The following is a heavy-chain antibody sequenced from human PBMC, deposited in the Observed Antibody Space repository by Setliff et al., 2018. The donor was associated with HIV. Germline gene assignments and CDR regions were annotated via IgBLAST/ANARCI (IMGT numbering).Heavy chain of an antibody. CDR2: INTDGSST. D-gene: IGHD1-1*01. V-gene: IGHV3-74*01. Sequence: LRLSCAAPGFTFSTTWMYWVRQAPGKGLVWVSRINTDGSSTTYADSVKGRFTISRDNAKNTLYLQMNSLRAEGTAVYYCARARGTNWPFDYWGQGTLVTVSS. J-gene: IGHJ4*02. CDR3: ARARGTNWPFDY. CDR1: GFTFSTTW.